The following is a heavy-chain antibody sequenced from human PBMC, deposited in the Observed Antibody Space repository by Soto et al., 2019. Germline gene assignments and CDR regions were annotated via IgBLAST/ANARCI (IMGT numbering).Heavy chain of an antibody. D-gene: IGHD3-3*01. CDR3: ARGARFLEWLSDRLGSWFDP. V-gene: IGHV4-31*03. Sequence: PSETLSLTCTVSGGSIISGGYYFICIRQHPGNGLELIGYIYYSGSTYYNPSLKSRVTISVDTSKNQFSLKLSSVTAADTAVYYCARGARFLEWLSDRLGSWFDPWGQGTLVTVSS. CDR2: IYYSGST. CDR1: GGSIISGGYY. J-gene: IGHJ5*02.